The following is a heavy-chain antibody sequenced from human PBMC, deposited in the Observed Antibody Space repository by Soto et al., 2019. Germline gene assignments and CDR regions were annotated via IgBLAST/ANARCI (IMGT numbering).Heavy chain of an antibody. D-gene: IGHD2-15*01. CDR2: ISSSGYI. Sequence: GGSLRLSCASSVFNFNSYTINCVRHSPGKRLEWLSSISSSGYIFSTDSVRGRFTISRDNAKNSVYLQINSLRAEDTAVYFCARDCSGGSCYPGMEVWGQGTTVIVS. CDR3: ARDCSGGSCYPGMEV. CDR1: VFNFNSYT. J-gene: IGHJ6*01. V-gene: IGHV3-21*01.